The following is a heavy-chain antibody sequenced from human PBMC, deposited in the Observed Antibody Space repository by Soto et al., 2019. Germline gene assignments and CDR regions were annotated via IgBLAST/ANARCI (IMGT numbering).Heavy chain of an antibody. CDR3: ARGLYSGSYYAVDY. CDR1: GFTFSSYG. Sequence: QVQLVESGGGVVQPGRSLRLSCAASGFTFSSYGMHWVRQAPGKRLEWVAVIWYDGSNKYYADSVKGRFTISRDNSKNTLYLQMNNLGAEDTAVYYCARGLYSGSYYAVDYWGQGTLVTVSS. J-gene: IGHJ4*02. V-gene: IGHV3-33*01. D-gene: IGHD1-26*01. CDR2: IWYDGSNK.